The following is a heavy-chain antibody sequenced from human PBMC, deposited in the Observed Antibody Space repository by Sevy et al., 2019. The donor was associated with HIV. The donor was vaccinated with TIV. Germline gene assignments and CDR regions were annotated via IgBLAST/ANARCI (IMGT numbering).Heavy chain of an antibody. CDR1: GFDVSNNY. Sequence: WGSLRLSCAGSGFDVSNNYMSWVSQAPGKRLEWVSIMYSSGTTYYADSVKGRFTISRDKSKNTVYLQMSSLRADDTAFYHCARDYSRRPGWFDPWGQGTLVTVSS. J-gene: IGHJ5*02. CDR3: ARDYSRRPGWFDP. V-gene: IGHV3-53*01. D-gene: IGHD6-13*01. CDR2: MYSSGTT.